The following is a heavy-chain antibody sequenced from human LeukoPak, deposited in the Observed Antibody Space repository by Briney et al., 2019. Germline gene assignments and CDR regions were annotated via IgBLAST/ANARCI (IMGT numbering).Heavy chain of an antibody. CDR1: GFTFSSYW. CDR2: IKQDGSEK. D-gene: IGHD3-3*01. CDR3: ASRRFLEWLSSPFDY. Sequence: GGSLRLSCAASGFTFSSYWMSWVRQSPGKGLEWVANIKQDGSEKYYVDSVKGRFTISRDNAKNSLYLQVNSLRAEDTAVYYCASRRFLEWLSSPFDYWGQGTLVTVSS. J-gene: IGHJ4*02. V-gene: IGHV3-7*01.